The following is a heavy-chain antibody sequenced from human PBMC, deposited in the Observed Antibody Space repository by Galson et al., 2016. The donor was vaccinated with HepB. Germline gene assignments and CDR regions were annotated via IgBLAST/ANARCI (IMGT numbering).Heavy chain of an antibody. J-gene: IGHJ5*01. CDR2: ISKAGGNI. CDR1: GLTFSSYA. V-gene: IGHV3-30*03. Sequence: SLRLSCAASGLTFSSYAIHWVRQAPGKGLEWVAGISKAGGNIYYVDSVKGRFTTSRGNSQNILYLQMNSLRAEDTAVYYCARLYYDYVWGSYRESHVDSWGHGTLVTVSS. CDR3: ARLYYDYVWGSYRESHVDS. D-gene: IGHD3-16*02.